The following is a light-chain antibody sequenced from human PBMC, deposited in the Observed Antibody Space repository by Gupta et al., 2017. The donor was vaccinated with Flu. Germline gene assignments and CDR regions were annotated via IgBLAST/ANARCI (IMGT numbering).Light chain of an antibody. J-gene: IGLJ1*01. CDR1: SSTIGDYF. CDR3: GSWDSRLSGYV. V-gene: IGLV1-51*02. Sequence: QSVLPQPPSVSAAPGQNVTISCPGGSSTIGDYFVAWYQHLPGRAPKVLIYENNKRPAGIPDRFSASKSGTSATLGISGLQTGDEADYYCGSWDSRLSGYVFGTGTKVTV. CDR2: ENN.